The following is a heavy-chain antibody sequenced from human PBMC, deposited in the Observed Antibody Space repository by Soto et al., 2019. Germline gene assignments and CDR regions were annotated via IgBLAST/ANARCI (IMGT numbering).Heavy chain of an antibody. Sequence: SVKVSCEASGYIFTGYYMHWVRQAPGQGLEWMGWINPNNGGTNYAQKFQGRVTMTRDTSISTAYLELSGLTSDDTAVYYCTRGASSGWSPSDFWGQGTLVTVSS. CDR2: INPNNGGT. CDR1: GYIFTGYY. J-gene: IGHJ4*02. CDR3: TRGASSGWSPSDF. V-gene: IGHV1-2*02. D-gene: IGHD6-19*01.